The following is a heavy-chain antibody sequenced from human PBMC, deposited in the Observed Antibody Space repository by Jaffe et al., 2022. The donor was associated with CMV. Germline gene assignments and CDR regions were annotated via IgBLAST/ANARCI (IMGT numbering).Heavy chain of an antibody. CDR2: ISAYNGNT. V-gene: IGHV1-18*04. CDR3: ARDSLPIIVSIRGDVGAFDI. J-gene: IGHJ3*02. CDR1: GYTFTSYG. Sequence: QVQLVQSGAEVKKPGASVKVSCKASGYTFTSYGISWVRQAPGQGLEWMGWISAYNGNTNYAQKLQGRVTMTTDTSTSTAYMELRSLRSDDTAVYYCARDSLPIIVSIRGDVGAFDIWGQGTMVTVSS. D-gene: IGHD3-16*02.